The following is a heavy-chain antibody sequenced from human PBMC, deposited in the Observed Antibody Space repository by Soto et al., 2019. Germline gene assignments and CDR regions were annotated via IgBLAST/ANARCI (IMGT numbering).Heavy chain of an antibody. CDR2: ISDSGHTI. V-gene: IGHV3-48*03. J-gene: IGHJ4*02. D-gene: IGHD6-19*01. CDR3: ARVGAGGWDIPFDF. Sequence: SMRLSCAASVLTFNTYEITWGRQTPGKGLEWIAYISDSGHTIHYAASVKGRFTISRDSAENSLYLQMDSLRADDTALYYCARVGAGGWDIPFDFWGQGTLVTVSS. CDR1: VLTFNTYE.